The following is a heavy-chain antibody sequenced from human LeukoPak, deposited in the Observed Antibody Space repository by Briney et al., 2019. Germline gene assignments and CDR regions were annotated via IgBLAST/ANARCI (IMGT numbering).Heavy chain of an antibody. V-gene: IGHV3-21*01. Sequence: GGSLRLSCAASGFTFSSYSMNWVRQAPGQGLEWLSYISSRSSYIYYADSVKGRFTISRDNAKNSLYLQMNSLRAEDTAVYYCAGYKVGIAAGGARLDYCVQGRLV. CDR3: AGYKVGIAAGGARLDY. CDR2: ISSRSSYI. J-gene: IGHJ4*02. D-gene: IGHD6-13*01. CDR1: GFTFSSYS.